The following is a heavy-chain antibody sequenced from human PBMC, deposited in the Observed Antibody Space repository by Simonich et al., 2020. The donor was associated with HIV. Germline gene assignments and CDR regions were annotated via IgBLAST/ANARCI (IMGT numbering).Heavy chain of an antibody. J-gene: IGHJ4*02. V-gene: IGHV3-21*01. Sequence: EVQLVESGGGLVKPGGSLRLSCAASGFTFSSYGMNWVRQAPGKGLECVSSISSSSSYIYYSDSVKGRFTISRDNAKNSLYLQMNSLRAEDTAVYYCARDGAAAGHDYWGQGTLVTVSS. D-gene: IGHD6-13*01. CDR3: ARDGAAAGHDY. CDR1: GFTFSSYG. CDR2: ISSSSSYI.